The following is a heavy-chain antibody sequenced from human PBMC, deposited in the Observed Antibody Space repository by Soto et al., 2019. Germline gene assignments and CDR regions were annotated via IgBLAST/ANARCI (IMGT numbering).Heavy chain of an antibody. CDR3: ASGQATNYDFWSGYYWVPYYYYGMDV. D-gene: IGHD3-3*01. V-gene: IGHV4-31*03. CDR1: GGSISSGGYY. Sequence: SETLSLTCTVSGGSISSGGYYWSWIRQHPGKGLEWIGYIYYSGSTYYNPSLKSRVTISVDTSKNQFSLKLSSVTAADTAVYYCASGQATNYDFWSGYYWVPYYYYGMDVWGQGTTVTVSS. J-gene: IGHJ6*02. CDR2: IYYSGST.